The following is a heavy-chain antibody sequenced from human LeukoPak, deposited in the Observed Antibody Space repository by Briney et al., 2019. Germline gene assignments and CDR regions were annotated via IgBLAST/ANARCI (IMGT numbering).Heavy chain of an antibody. J-gene: IGHJ4*02. D-gene: IGHD6-19*01. CDR2: ISWNSGSI. CDR1: GFTFDDYA. CDR3: AKAVAGTIWYFDY. V-gene: IGHV3-9*01. Sequence: LAGGSLRLSCAASGFTFDDYAMHWVRQAPGKGLEWVSGISWNSGSIGYADSVTGRFTISSDDAKNSLYLHLNSLRAEDTALYYCAKAVAGTIWYFDYWGQGTLVTVSS.